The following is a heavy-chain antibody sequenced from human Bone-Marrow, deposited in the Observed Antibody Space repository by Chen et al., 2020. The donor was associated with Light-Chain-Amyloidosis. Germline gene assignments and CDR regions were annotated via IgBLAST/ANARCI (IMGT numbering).Heavy chain of an antibody. J-gene: IGHJ2*01. CDR2: MNPNSGNT. CDR1: GYTFTNYD. V-gene: IGHV1-8*01. Sequence: QVQLVQSGAEVKKPGASVKVSCKASGYTFTNYDVNWLRQAPGQGPEWMAWMNPNSGNTGYAQKFQGRVTLTRDTSISIAYMELSSLTSEDTAVYYCARCNIMVRGALERYFDLWGRGTLVTVSS. D-gene: IGHD3-10*01. CDR3: ARCNIMVRGALERYFDL.